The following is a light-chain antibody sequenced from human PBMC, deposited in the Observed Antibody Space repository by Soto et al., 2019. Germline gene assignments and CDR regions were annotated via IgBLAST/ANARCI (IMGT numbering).Light chain of an antibody. CDR1: QTISSW. V-gene: IGKV1-5*03. CDR2: KAS. CDR3: QQYKTYRT. J-gene: IGKJ1*01. Sequence: DIQITQSPSTLSGSVGDSVTITCRASQTISSWLAWYQQKPGKAPKLLIYKASTLKSGVPSRFSGSGSGTEFTLTITTLTPEEFATYYCQQYKTYRTVGQGTKGEIK.